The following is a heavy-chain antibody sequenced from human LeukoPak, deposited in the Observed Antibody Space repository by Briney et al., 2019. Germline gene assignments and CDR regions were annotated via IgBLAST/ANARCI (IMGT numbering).Heavy chain of an antibody. CDR3: ARDQEWLLRLGDAFDI. J-gene: IGHJ3*02. Sequence: PSETLSLTCTVSGYSISSGYYWGWIRQPPGKGLEWIGSIYHSGSTYYNPSLKSRVTISVDTSKNQFSLKLSSVTAADTAVYYCARDQEWLLRLGDAFDIWGQGTMVTVSS. V-gene: IGHV4-38-2*02. CDR2: IYHSGST. D-gene: IGHD3-3*01. CDR1: GYSISSGYY.